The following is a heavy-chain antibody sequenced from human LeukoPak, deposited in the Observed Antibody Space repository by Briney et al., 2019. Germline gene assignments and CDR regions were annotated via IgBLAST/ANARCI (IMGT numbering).Heavy chain of an antibody. J-gene: IGHJ4*02. CDR1: GFSFSSYA. V-gene: IGHV3-23*01. D-gene: IGHD3-16*01. CDR3: AKGGGGVLAS. CDR2: ISGSGSST. Sequence: GGSLRLSCAASGFSFSSYAMSWVRQAPGKGLEWVSSISGSGSSTYYADSVKGRFTISRDNSKNTLFLQMNSLKADDTAVYYCAKGGGGVLASWGQGTLVTVSS.